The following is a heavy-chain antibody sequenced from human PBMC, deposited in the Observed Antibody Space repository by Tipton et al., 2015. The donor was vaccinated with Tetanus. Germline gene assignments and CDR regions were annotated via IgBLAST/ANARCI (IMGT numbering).Heavy chain of an antibody. Sequence: TLSLTCTVSGGSISSTSYYWAWIRQPPGKGLEWIGTMYNSGATYYNPSPKGRVTISGDTSKNLFSLTSVTASDTAVYYCARPEASGRASGFDIWGQGTKVTVSP. CDR3: ARPEASGRASGFDI. J-gene: IGHJ3*02. D-gene: IGHD3-10*01. CDR1: GGSISSTSYY. CDR2: MYNSGAT. V-gene: IGHV4-39*02.